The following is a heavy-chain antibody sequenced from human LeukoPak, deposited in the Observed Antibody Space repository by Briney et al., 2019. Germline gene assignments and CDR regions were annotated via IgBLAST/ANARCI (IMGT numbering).Heavy chain of an antibody. CDR2: INPNSGGT. CDR3: AREVYRAVAGTTIVWFDP. D-gene: IGHD6-19*01. J-gene: IGHJ5*02. V-gene: IGHV1-2*02. CDR1: GYTFTGYY. Sequence: ASVKVSCKASGYTFTGYYMHWVRQAPGQGLEWMGWINPNSGGTNYAQKFQGRVTMTRDTSISTAYMELSRLRSDDTAVYYRAREVYRAVAGTTIVWFDPWGQGTLVTVSS.